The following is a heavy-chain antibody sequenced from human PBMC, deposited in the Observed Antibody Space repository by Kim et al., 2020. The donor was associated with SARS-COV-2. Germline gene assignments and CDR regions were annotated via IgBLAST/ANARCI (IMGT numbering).Heavy chain of an antibody. D-gene: IGHD6-13*01. V-gene: IGHV3-21*01. Sequence: ADSVKGRFTISIDNAKNSLYLQMNSLRAEDTAVYYCARGSIAAAGTAVDPWGQGTLVTVSS. CDR3: ARGSIAAAGTAVDP. J-gene: IGHJ5*02.